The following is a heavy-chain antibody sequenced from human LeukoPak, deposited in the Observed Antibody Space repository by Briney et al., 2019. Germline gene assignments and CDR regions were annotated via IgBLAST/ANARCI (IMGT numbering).Heavy chain of an antibody. CDR1: GYTVGTGYS. CDR2: IYDSGTT. V-gene: IGHV4-38-2*01. D-gene: IGHD4-17*01. J-gene: IGHJ3*02. Sequence: SETLSLTCAVSGYTVGTGYSWAWIRQPPGKGLEWIGTIYDSGTTFYNPSLKGRLTMSVDTSKNHFSLKLNSVTAADTAVYYRARHRRDYDGYVGFDIWGQGAVVTVSS. CDR3: ARHRRDYDGYVGFDI.